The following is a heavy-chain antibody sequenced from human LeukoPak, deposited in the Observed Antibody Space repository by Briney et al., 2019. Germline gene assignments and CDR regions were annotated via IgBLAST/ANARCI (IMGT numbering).Heavy chain of an antibody. J-gene: IGHJ1*01. Sequence: PGRSLRLSCAASALTLSSYWMHWVRHAPGKGLEWVARINRDGTDISYGESVKGRFSISRDNAKNTLYLQMNSLRVEDTAVYYCARVGYYDSSNYYAYFQRWGQGTLVTVSS. D-gene: IGHD3-22*01. CDR3: ARVGYYDSSNYYAYFQR. CDR2: INRDGTDI. V-gene: IGHV3-74*01. CDR1: ALTLSSYW.